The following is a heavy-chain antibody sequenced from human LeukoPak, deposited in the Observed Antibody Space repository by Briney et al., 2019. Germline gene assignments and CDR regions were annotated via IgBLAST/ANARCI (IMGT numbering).Heavy chain of an antibody. CDR3: AKDRYSSGWYLFDY. J-gene: IGHJ4*02. CDR1: GFTFSSYA. Sequence: PGGSLRLSCAASGFTFSSYAMSWVRQAPGKGLEWVSAISGSGGSTYYADSVKGRFTISRDNSKNTLYLQMNSLRAVDTAVYYCAKDRYSSGWYLFDYWGQGTLVTVSS. V-gene: IGHV3-23*01. CDR2: ISGSGGST. D-gene: IGHD6-19*01.